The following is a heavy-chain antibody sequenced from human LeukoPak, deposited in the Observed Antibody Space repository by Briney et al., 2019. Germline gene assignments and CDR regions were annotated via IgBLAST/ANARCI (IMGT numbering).Heavy chain of an antibody. D-gene: IGHD6-19*01. CDR1: RYTLTELS. CDR2: FDPEDGET. CDR3: ATAPWGGIAVSHEARALDAFDI. J-gene: IGHJ3*02. V-gene: IGHV1-24*01. Sequence: GASVKVSCKVSRYTLTELSMHWVRQAPGKGLEWMGGFDPEDGETIYAQKFQGRVTMTEDTSTDTAYMELSSLRSEDTAVYYCATAPWGGIAVSHEARALDAFDIWGQGTMVTVSS.